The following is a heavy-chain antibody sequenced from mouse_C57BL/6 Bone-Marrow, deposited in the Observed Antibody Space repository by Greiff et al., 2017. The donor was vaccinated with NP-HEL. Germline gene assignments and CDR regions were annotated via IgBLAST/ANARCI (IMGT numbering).Heavy chain of an antibody. CDR1: GFTFSSYG. V-gene: IGHV5-6*02. CDR3: ASPGWYFDV. CDR2: ISSGGSYT. J-gene: IGHJ1*03. Sequence: DVKLVESGGDLVKPGGSLKLSCAASGFTFSSYGMSWVRQTPDKRLEWVATISSGGSYTYYPDSVKGRFTISRDNAKNPLYLQMSSLESEDTAMYCCASPGWYFDVWGTGTTVTVSS.